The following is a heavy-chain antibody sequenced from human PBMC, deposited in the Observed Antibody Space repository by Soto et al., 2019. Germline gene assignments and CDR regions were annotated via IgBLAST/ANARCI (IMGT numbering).Heavy chain of an antibody. Sequence: QLQLQESGPGLVKPSETLSLTCTVSGGSISSSSYYWGWIRQPPGKGLEWIGSIYYSGSTYYNPSLKSRVTISVDTSKNQFSLKLSSVTAADTAVYYCASGYSGSYLVGWGSVDYWGQGTLVTVSS. J-gene: IGHJ4*02. D-gene: IGHD1-26*01. CDR3: ASGYSGSYLVGWGSVDY. CDR1: GGSISSSSYY. CDR2: IYYSGST. V-gene: IGHV4-39*01.